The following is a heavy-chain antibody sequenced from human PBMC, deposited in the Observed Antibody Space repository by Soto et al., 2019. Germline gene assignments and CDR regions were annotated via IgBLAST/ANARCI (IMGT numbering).Heavy chain of an antibody. CDR1: GGSISSGGYY. D-gene: IGHD3-10*01. Sequence: QVQLQESGPGLVKPSQTLSLTCTVSGGSISSGGYYWSWIRQHPGKGLEWIGYIYYSGSTYYNPSLKSRVTISVDTSKNQFSLKLSSVTAADTAVYYCARAPSYYYGSGSYKGPSWFDPWGQGTLVTVSS. CDR3: ARAPSYYYGSGSYKGPSWFDP. V-gene: IGHV4-31*03. J-gene: IGHJ5*02. CDR2: IYYSGST.